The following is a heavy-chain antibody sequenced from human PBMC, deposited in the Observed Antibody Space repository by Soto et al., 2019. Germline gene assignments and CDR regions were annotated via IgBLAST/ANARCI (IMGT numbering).Heavy chain of an antibody. CDR3: ARQYSSFDY. J-gene: IGHJ4*02. D-gene: IGHD6-6*01. CDR2: ISSSGSTI. V-gene: IGHV3-48*03. Sequence: EVQLVESGGGLVQPGGSLRLSCAASGFTFSSYEMNWVRQAPGKGLEWVSYISSSGSTIYYADSVKGRFTISRDNAKNSLYLQMISLRAEDTAVYYCARQYSSFDYWGQGTLVTVSS. CDR1: GFTFSSYE.